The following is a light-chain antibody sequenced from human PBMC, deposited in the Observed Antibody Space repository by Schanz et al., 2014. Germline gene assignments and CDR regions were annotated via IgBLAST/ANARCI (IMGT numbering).Light chain of an antibody. CDR3: GSYTGGSSQRI. CDR1: RSDVGGYNY. J-gene: IGLJ2*01. CDR2: DVT. V-gene: IGLV2-14*01. Sequence: QSALTQPASVSGSPGQSITISCTGTRSDVGGYNYVSWYQQHPGKAPKLIIYDVTNRPSGVSNRFSGSKSGNTASLTISGLQAEDEADYYCGSYTGGSSQRIFGGGTKVTVL.